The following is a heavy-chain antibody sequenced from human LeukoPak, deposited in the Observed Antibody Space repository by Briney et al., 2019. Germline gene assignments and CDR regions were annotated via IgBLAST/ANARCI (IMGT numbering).Heavy chain of an antibody. D-gene: IGHD3-16*01. CDR3: ASGGSASTVAFDI. V-gene: IGHV1-69*01. CDR1: GGTFISYA. Sequence: SVKVSCKASGGTFISYAISWVRQAPGQGLEWMGGIIPIFGTANYAQKFQGRVTITADESTSTAYMELRSLRSDDTAVYYCASGGSASTVAFDIWGQETMVTVSS. J-gene: IGHJ3*02. CDR2: IIPIFGTA.